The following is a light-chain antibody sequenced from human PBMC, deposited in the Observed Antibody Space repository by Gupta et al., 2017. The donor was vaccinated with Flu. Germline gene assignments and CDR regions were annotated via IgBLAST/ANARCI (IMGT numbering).Light chain of an antibody. Sequence: SPSTLSASVGDRVTITCRASQNINNWLSWYQQKPGKAPKLLIYKTSILESGAPSRFSGSGFGTEFTLTISRLQPDDFATYYCQEYSGYWAFGQGTKVEIK. J-gene: IGKJ1*01. CDR2: KTS. V-gene: IGKV1-5*03. CDR3: QEYSGYWA. CDR1: QNINNW.